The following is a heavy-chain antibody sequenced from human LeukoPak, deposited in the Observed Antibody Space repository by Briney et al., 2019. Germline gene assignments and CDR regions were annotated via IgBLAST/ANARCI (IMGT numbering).Heavy chain of an antibody. V-gene: IGHV1-18*01. J-gene: IGHJ4*02. D-gene: IGHD3-3*01. CDR3: ARGYYDFWSGYYDY. CDR2: IRTGDGDT. Sequence: GASVKVSCKASGYTFTSYGITWVRQAPGQGLEWMGWIRTGDGDTHYAEKLQGRVTMTTDTSTSTAYMELKSLRSDDTAVYYCARGYYDFWSGYYDYWGQGTLVTVSS. CDR1: GYTFTSYG.